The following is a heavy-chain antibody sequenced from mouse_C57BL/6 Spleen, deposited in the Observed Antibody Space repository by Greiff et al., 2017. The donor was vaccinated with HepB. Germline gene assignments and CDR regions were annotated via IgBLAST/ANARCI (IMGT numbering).Heavy chain of an antibody. CDR3: ARTNYYGSSWEAMDY. CDR2: FHPYNDDT. V-gene: IGHV1-47*01. CDR1: GYTFTTYP. Sequence: VQLQQSGAELVKPGASVKMSCKASGYTFTTYPVEWMKQNHGKSLEWIGNFHPYNDDTKYNEKFKGKATLTVEKSSSTVYLELSRLTSDDSAVYYCARTNYYGSSWEAMDYWGQGTSVTVSS. D-gene: IGHD1-1*01. J-gene: IGHJ4*01.